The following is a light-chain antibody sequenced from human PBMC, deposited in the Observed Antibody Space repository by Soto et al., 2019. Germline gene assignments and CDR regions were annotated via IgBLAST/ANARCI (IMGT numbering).Light chain of an antibody. CDR2: GAS. CDR3: QHYNNRPLT. CDR1: QSVSSN. Sequence: EIVMTQSPVTLSVSPGERATLSCRASQSVSSNLAWYQQTPGQAPRLLIYGASSRATGIPARFSGSGSGTEFTLPISSLQSEEFPVYYCQHYNNRPLTFGGGTKVEIK. J-gene: IGKJ4*01. V-gene: IGKV3-15*01.